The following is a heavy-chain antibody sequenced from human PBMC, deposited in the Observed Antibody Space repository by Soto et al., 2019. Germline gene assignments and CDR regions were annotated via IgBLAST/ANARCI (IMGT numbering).Heavy chain of an antibody. CDR1: GYTFTSYG. Sequence: QVQLVQSGAEVKKPGASVKVSCKASGYTFTSYGISWVRQAPGQGLEWMGWISAYTGNTNYAQKLQGRVTMTTDTSTSTAYMELRSMRSDDTAVYYCARDRPSGRDYYYGMDVWGQGTTVIVSS. CDR3: ARDRPSGRDYYYGMDV. J-gene: IGHJ6*02. CDR2: ISAYTGNT. V-gene: IGHV1-18*01. D-gene: IGHD1-26*01.